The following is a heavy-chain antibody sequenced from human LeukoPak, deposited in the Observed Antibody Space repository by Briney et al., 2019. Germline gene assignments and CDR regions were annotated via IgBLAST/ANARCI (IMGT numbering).Heavy chain of an antibody. D-gene: IGHD3-10*01. CDR2: ISGSGGST. J-gene: IGHJ4*02. Sequence: TGGSLRLSCAASGFTFSSYAMSWVRQAPGKGLEWVSAISGSGGSTYYADSVKGRFTISRDNSKNTLYLQMNSLRAEDTALYYCAKARSAVRGVIGYFDYWGQGTLVTVSS. V-gene: IGHV3-23*01. CDR1: GFTFSSYA. CDR3: AKARSAVRGVIGYFDY.